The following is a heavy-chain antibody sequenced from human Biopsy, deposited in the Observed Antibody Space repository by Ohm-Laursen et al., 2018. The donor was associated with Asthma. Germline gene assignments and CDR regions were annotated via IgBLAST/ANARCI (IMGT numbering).Heavy chain of an antibody. CDR2: ISYDGSSI. D-gene: IGHD6-19*01. J-gene: IGHJ4*02. V-gene: IGHV3-30-3*01. CDR3: AREGVAGTHIED. CDR1: GFTFSDYD. Sequence: SLRLSCTATGFTFSDYDMHWVRQAPGKGLEWVAVISYDGSSIYYADSVKGRFTISRDNSKNTLSLQMNSLTAEDTAVYYCAREGVAGTHIEDWGQGTLVTVSS.